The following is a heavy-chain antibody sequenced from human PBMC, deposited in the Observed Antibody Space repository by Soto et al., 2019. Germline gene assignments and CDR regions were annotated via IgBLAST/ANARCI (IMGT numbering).Heavy chain of an antibody. CDR3: ARGRTYYDYVWGSYRYTDAFDI. Sequence: QVTLKESGPVLVKPTETLTLTCTVSGFSLSNARMGVSWIRQPPGKALEWLAHIFSNDEKSYSTSLKSRLTISKDTSKSQVVLTMTNMDPVDTATYYCARGRTYYDYVWGSYRYTDAFDIWGQGTMVTVSS. J-gene: IGHJ3*02. CDR2: IFSNDEK. CDR1: GFSLSNARMG. D-gene: IGHD3-16*02. V-gene: IGHV2-26*01.